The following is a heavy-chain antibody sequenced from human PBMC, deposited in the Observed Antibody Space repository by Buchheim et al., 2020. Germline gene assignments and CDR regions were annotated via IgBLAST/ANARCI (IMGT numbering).Heavy chain of an antibody. CDR3: ATGSRSGVSTKYANDY. D-gene: IGHD5/OR15-5a*01. J-gene: IGHJ4*02. CDR1: QFTFSSHA. V-gene: IGHV3-30-3*01. CDR2: MSYDGGST. Sequence: VQLVESGGDVVQPGRSLRLSCAASQFTFSSHAMNWVRQAPAKGLEWVAVMSYDGGSTMYAESVKGRFTISRDNSKNTSYLQMNSLRDEGTALYYCATGSRSGVSTKYANDYWGQETL.